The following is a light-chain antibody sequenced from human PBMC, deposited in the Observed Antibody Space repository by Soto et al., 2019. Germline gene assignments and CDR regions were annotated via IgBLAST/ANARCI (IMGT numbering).Light chain of an antibody. J-gene: IGLJ2*01. CDR3: CSYTSSDTHLL. CDR1: SSDVGGYNY. CDR2: EVI. V-gene: IGLV2-14*01. Sequence: QSALTQPASVSGSPGQSITISCTGSSSDVGGYNYVSWYQQHPGKAPKLLIYEVINRPSGVSSRFSGPKSGNTASLTISGLQAEDEADYYCCSYTSSDTHLLFGGGTKLTVL.